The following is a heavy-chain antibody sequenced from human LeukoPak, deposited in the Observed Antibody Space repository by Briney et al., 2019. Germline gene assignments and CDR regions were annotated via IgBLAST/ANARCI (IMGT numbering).Heavy chain of an antibody. V-gene: IGHV3-66*01. Sequence: PGGSLRLSCAASGFTVSSNYMSWVRQAPGKGLEWVSVIYSGGSTYYADSVKGRFTISRDNSKNTLYPQMNSLRAEDTAVYYCARDGSVYYYDRPTTTAPSDYWGQGTLVTVSS. CDR3: ARDGSVYYYDRPTTTAPSDY. CDR1: GFTVSSNY. CDR2: IYSGGST. D-gene: IGHD3-22*01. J-gene: IGHJ4*02.